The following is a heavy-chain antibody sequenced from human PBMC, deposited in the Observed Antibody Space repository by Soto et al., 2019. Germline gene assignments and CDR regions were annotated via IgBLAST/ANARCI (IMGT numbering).Heavy chain of an antibody. CDR1: GFTFSNFA. CDR2: ISGTGSNT. Sequence: GGSLRLSCAASGFTFSNFAMSWVRQAPGKGLEWVSAISGTGSNTYYADSVKGRFTISRDNSKNTLYLQMNSLRAEDTAVYYCAKDGYYYDSRNWFDPWGQGTLVTVSS. V-gene: IGHV3-23*01. J-gene: IGHJ5*02. D-gene: IGHD3-22*01. CDR3: AKDGYYYDSRNWFDP.